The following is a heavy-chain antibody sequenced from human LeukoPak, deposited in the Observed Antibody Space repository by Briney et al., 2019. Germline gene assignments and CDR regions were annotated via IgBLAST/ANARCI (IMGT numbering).Heavy chain of an antibody. CDR2: IYSGGNT. V-gene: IGHV3-66*01. CDR3: ARGHVTVSAHDDAFDI. Sequence: PGGSLRLSCAASGFTLSSYAMSWVRQAPGKGLEWVSFIYSGGNTHYSDSVKGRFTISRDNSKNTLYLQMNSLRAEDTAVYYCARGHVTVSAHDDAFDIWGQGTMVTVSS. D-gene: IGHD5/OR15-5a*01. J-gene: IGHJ3*02. CDR1: GFTLSSYA.